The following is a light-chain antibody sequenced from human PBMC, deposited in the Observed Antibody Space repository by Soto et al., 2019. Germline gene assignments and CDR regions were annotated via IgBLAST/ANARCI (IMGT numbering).Light chain of an antibody. V-gene: IGLV4-69*01. CDR1: SGHSSYA. CDR2: LNSDGSH. Sequence: QSVLTQSPSASASLGASVKLTCTLSSGHSSYAIAWHQQQPEKGPRYLIKLNSDGSHSKGDGIPDRFSGSSSGAVRYLTISSLQSEDEADYYCQTWGTGIQVFGGGTKVTVL. J-gene: IGLJ3*02. CDR3: QTWGTGIQV.